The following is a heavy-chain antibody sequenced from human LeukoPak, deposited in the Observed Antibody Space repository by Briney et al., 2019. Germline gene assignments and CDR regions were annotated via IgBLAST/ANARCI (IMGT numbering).Heavy chain of an antibody. CDR1: GGSISSSSYY. CDR3: ARQLGYCSSTSCYADKVDY. J-gene: IGHJ4*02. Sequence: PSETLSLTSTVSGGSISSSSYYWGRIRQPPGKGLEWIGSIYYSGSTYYNPSLKSRVTISVDTSKNQFSLKLSSVTAADTAVYYCARQLGYCSSTSCYADKVDYWGQGTLVTVSS. D-gene: IGHD2-2*01. CDR2: IYYSGST. V-gene: IGHV4-39*01.